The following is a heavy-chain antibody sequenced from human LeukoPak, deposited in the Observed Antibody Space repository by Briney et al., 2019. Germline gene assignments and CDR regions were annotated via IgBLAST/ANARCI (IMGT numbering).Heavy chain of an antibody. CDR3: ARDSAQTGGLDY. D-gene: IGHD7-27*01. CDR2: IYPGGGST. CDR1: GYTFTSYY. Sequence: ASVKVSCKASGYTFTSYYMHWVRQAPGQGLEWMGIIYPGGGSTTYAQKFQGRVTMTSDTSTSTVYMELSSLRSEDTAVYYCARDSAQTGGLDYWAQGTLVTVSS. J-gene: IGHJ4*02. V-gene: IGHV1-46*01.